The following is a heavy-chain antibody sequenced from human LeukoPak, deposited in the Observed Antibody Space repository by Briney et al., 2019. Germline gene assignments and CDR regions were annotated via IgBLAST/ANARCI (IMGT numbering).Heavy chain of an antibody. CDR2: IYPGDSDT. J-gene: IGHJ4*02. V-gene: IGHV5-51*01. Sequence: GESLKISCKGSGYSFTSYWIGWVRQMPGKGLEWMGIIYPGDSDTRYSPSFQGQVTISADKSISTAYLQWSSLKASDTAMYYCPKLTPAVKGGAYSFNYWAREPWSPSPQ. CDR1: GYSFTSYW. CDR3: PKLTPAVKGGAYSFNY. D-gene: IGHD6-19*01.